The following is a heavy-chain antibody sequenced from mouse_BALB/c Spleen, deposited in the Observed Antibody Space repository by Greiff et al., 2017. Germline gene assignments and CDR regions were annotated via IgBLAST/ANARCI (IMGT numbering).Heavy chain of an antibody. CDR1: GFTFSSYG. D-gene: IGHD2-4*01. Sequence: EVNVVESGGGLVQPGGSLKLSCAASGFTFSSYGMSWVRQTPDKRLELVATINSNGGSTYYPDSVKGRFTISRDNAKNTLYLQMSSLKSEDTAMYYCARLYYDYDYCFAYWGQGTLVTVSA. J-gene: IGHJ3*01. CDR2: INSNGGST. V-gene: IGHV5-6-3*01. CDR3: ARLYYDYDYCFAY.